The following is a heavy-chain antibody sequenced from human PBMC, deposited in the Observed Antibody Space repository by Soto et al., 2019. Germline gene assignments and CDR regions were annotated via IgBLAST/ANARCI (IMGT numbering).Heavy chain of an antibody. CDR2: ISTYNGDT. CDR1: GYTFTTYD. Sequence: QVQLVQSGAEVKKPGASVKVSCKASGYTFTTYDISWVRQAPGQGLEWMGRISTYNGDTNYPQSLQGRLTMTTDTSTATAYMELRSLGSDDTAVYYCARDPYHVLMVNAPNLYGMDVWGKGTTVTVSS. CDR3: ARDPYHVLMVNAPNLYGMDV. D-gene: IGHD2-8*01. J-gene: IGHJ6*04. V-gene: IGHV1-18*01.